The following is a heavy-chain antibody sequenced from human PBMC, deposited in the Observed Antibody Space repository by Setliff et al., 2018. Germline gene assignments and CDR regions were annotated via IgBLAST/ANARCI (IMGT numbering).Heavy chain of an antibody. J-gene: IGHJ4*02. D-gene: IGHD3-10*01. Sequence: PGGSLRLSCAASGLTFSTYAMSWVRQAPGKGLEWVSTIYSGDRNTFYTDSVKGRFTIFRDGSKNTLFLHMTSLRAEDTAVYYCVGSGTCSYWGQGTPVTVSS. CDR1: GLTFSTYA. CDR3: VGSGTCSY. CDR2: IYSGDRNT. V-gene: IGHV3-23*03.